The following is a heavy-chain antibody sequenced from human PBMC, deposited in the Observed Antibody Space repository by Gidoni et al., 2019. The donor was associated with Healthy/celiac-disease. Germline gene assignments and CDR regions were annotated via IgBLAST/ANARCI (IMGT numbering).Heavy chain of an antibody. CDR1: GFPFSNAW. CDR2: IKSKTDGGTT. CDR3: TTDIAPERPADY. J-gene: IGHJ4*02. D-gene: IGHD1-1*01. Sequence: EVQLVESGGGLVKPGGSLRLSCAASGFPFSNAWMSWVRQAPGKGLEWVGRIKSKTDGGTTDYAAPVKGRFTISRDDSKNTLYLQMNSLKTEDTAVYYCTTDIAPERPADYWGQGTLVTVSS. V-gene: IGHV3-15*01.